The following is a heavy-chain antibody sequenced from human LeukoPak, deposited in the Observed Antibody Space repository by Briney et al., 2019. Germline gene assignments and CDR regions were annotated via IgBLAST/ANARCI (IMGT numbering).Heavy chain of an antibody. V-gene: IGHV3-48*01. Sequence: PGVSLRLSCAASGFNYSSYTMNWVRQAPGVGLEWLSYISASRDITYYADSVKGRFTISRDNAKNSLYLQMNSLRAEDTAVYYCVRGSLASGVVVYYYYYLDVWGKGTTVTVSS. CDR2: ISASRDIT. J-gene: IGHJ6*03. D-gene: IGHD3-3*01. CDR3: VRGSLASGVVVYYYYYLDV. CDR1: GFNYSSYT.